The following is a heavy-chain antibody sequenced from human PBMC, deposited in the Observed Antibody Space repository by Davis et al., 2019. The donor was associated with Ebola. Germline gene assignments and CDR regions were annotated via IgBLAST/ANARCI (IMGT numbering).Heavy chain of an antibody. CDR3: ARGWDGDYGYFDY. V-gene: IGHV1-69*13. CDR1: GGTFSSYA. J-gene: IGHJ4*02. CDR2: IIPIFGTA. D-gene: IGHD4-17*01. Sequence: SVKVSCKASGGTFSSYAISWVRQAPGQGLEWMGGIIPIFGTANYAQKFQGRVTITADESTSTAYMELSSLGSEDTAVYYCARGWDGDYGYFDYWGQGTLVTVSS.